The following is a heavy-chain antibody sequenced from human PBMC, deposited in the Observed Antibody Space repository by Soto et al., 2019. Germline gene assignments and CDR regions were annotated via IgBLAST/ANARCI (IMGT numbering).Heavy chain of an antibody. CDR1: CYTFTRFG. J-gene: IGHJ1*01. V-gene: IGHV1-18*01. CDR3: ARDPWPFQH. CDR2: ISAYNGNT. Sequence: ASGKVSCKAFCYTFTRFGISWGRQAPGQGLEWMGWISAYNGNTNYAQKLQGRVTMTTDTSTSTAYMELRSLRSDDTAVYYCARDPWPFQHWGQGTLVTVSS.